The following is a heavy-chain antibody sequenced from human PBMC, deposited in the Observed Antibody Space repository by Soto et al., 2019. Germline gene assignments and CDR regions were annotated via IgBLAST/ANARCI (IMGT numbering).Heavy chain of an antibody. CDR2: IRSKAYGGTT. CDR3: TRDMGDTAMAEPKAFDY. CDR1: GFTFGDYA. J-gene: IGHJ4*02. Sequence: PGGSLRLSCTASGFTFGDYAMSWVRQAPGKGLEWVGFIRSKAYGGTTEYAASVKGRFTISRDDSKSIAYLQMNSLKTEDTAVYYCTRDMGDTAMAEPKAFDYWGQGTLVTVSS. V-gene: IGHV3-49*04. D-gene: IGHD5-18*01.